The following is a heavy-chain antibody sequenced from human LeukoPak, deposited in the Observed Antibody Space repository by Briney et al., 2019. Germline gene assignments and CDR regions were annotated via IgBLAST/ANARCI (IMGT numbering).Heavy chain of an antibody. CDR2: INSDGSST. CDR3: ARDGTYYYDSSGYPQAAFDI. D-gene: IGHD3-22*01. CDR1: GFTFSTYW. V-gene: IGHV3-74*01. Sequence: GGSLRLSCAASGFTFSTYWMHWVRQAPGKGLVWVSRINSDGSSTRYADSVKGRFTISRDNAKNTLYLQMNSLRAEDTAVYYCARDGTYYYDSSGYPQAAFDIWGQGTMVTVSS. J-gene: IGHJ3*02.